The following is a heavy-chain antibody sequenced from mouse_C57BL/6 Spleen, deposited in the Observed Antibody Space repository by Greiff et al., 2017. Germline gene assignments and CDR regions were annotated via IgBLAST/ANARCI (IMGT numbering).Heavy chain of an antibody. Sequence: EVMLVESGGDLVKPGGSLKLSCAASGFTFSSYGMSWVRQTPDKRLEWVATISSGGSYTYYPDSVKGRFTISRDNAKNTLYLQMSSLKSEDTAMYYCARHGYYYGSSYLYYFDYWGQGTTLTVSS. J-gene: IGHJ2*01. V-gene: IGHV5-6*01. CDR1: GFTFSSYG. CDR3: ARHGYYYGSSYLYYFDY. D-gene: IGHD1-1*01. CDR2: ISSGGSYT.